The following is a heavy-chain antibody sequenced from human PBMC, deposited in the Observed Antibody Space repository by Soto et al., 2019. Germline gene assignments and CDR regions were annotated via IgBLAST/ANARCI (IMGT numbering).Heavy chain of an antibody. Sequence: SETLSLTCAVFRGSFSDYYWTWIRQPPWEGLEWVVEINHSGSTSYNPSLKSRVTISVDTHKNQFSLKLSSVTAADKAVYYCARLYCSSSNCYFPSSLRGRGQSMDVWGQGTTVTVSS. CDR1: RGSFSDYY. CDR3: ARLYCSSSNCYFPSSLRGRGQSMDV. CDR2: INHSGST. J-gene: IGHJ6*01. V-gene: IGHV4-34*01. D-gene: IGHD2-2*01.